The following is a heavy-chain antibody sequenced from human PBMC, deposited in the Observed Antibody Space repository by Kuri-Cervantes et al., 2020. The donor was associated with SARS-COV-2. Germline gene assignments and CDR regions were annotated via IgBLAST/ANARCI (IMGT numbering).Heavy chain of an antibody. CDR1: GFSLSTSGMC. J-gene: IGHJ4*02. V-gene: IGHV2-70*11. D-gene: IGHD4-11*01. CDR2: IDWDDDK. CDR3: ARIQATTVIADY. Sequence: SGPTLVKPTQTLTLTCTFSGFSLSTSGMCVSWIRQPPGKGLEWLARIDWDDDKYYKTSLKTRLTISKDTSKNQVVLTMTGVDPVDTATYYCARIQATTVIADYWGQGTLVTVSS.